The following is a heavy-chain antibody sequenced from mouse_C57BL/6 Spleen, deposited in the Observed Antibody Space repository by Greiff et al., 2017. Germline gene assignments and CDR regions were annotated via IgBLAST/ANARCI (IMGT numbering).Heavy chain of an antibody. CDR2: IRNKANGYTT. J-gene: IGHJ4*01. D-gene: IGHD3-1*01. CDR3: ARYMPGTGAMDY. CDR1: GFTFTDYY. Sequence: EVKVVESGGGLVQPGGSLSLSCAASGFTFTDYYMSWVRQPPGKALEWLGFIRNKANGYTTEYSASVKGRFTISRDNSQSILYLQMNALRAEDSATYYCARYMPGTGAMDYWGQGTSVTVSS. V-gene: IGHV7-3*01.